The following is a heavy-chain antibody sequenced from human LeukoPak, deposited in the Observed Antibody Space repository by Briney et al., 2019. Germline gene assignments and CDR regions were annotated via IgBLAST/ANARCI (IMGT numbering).Heavy chain of an antibody. V-gene: IGHV1-8*01. CDR2: MNPNSDNT. D-gene: IGHD6-19*01. Sequence: GASVNVSFKASGYTFTSYDINWVRQATGQGLEWMGWMNPNSDNTDYAQKFQGRVTMTRNTSISKAYMELSSLRSEGTAVYYCARGLRAVAGTIVYWGQGTLVTVSS. CDR1: GYTFTSYD. CDR3: ARGLRAVAGTIVY. J-gene: IGHJ4*02.